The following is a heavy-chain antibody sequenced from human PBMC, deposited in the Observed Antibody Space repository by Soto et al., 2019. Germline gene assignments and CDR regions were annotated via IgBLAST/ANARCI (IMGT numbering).Heavy chain of an antibody. J-gene: IGHJ4*02. CDR3: TGEVASGY. V-gene: IGHV3-30*03. CDR2: ISRDGGTK. Sequence: QVQLVESGGGVVQPGRSLRLSCAVSGFTVSTYGMHWVRQAPGKGLEWVEVISRDGGTKYYADSVKGRFTISSDNSRNTLFLEMNSLRGDDMAVYYCTGEVASGYWGQGTLVTVSS. D-gene: IGHD2-8*02. CDR1: GFTVSTYG.